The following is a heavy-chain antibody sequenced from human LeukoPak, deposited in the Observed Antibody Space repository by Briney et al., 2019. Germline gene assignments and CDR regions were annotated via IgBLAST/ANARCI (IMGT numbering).Heavy chain of an antibody. Sequence: GGSLRLSCAASGFTVSSNYMSWVCQGPGKGLECVSVISNDGDTYYADSVKGRFTISRDNAKNSLYLQMNSLRAEDTAVYYCARAALVLRYFGWSPGYWGQGTLVTVSS. D-gene: IGHD3-9*01. CDR1: GFTVSSNY. CDR2: ISNDGDT. CDR3: ARAALVLRYFGWSPGY. J-gene: IGHJ4*02. V-gene: IGHV3-66*01.